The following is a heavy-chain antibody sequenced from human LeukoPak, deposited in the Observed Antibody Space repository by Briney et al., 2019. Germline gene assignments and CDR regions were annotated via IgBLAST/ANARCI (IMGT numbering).Heavy chain of an antibody. CDR1: GDTFSSYA. CDR2: IISIFGTA. CDR3: AAMVTWDYYYYYMDV. Sequence: TVKVSCKASGDTFSSYAISWVRQAPGQGLEWMGGIISIFGTANYAQKFQGRVTSTTDESTSTAYMELSSLRSEDTAVYYCAAMVTWDYYYYYMDVWGKGTTVTVSS. V-gene: IGHV1-69*05. D-gene: IGHD5-18*01. J-gene: IGHJ6*03.